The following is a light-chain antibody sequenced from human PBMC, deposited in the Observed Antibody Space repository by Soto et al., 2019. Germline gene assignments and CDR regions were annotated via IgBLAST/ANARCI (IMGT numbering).Light chain of an antibody. CDR3: QQTYSTPYT. CDR2: TSG. V-gene: IGKV1-39*01. Sequence: HMTQSPCSLSASVGDRITVTCRASQRITTYVNWYQLKPGEAPKLLISTSGTLQRGVPSRFSGSGSGTDFTLTITRLQPADFATYFCQQTYSTPYTFGQGTKLEIK. CDR1: QRITTY. J-gene: IGKJ2*01.